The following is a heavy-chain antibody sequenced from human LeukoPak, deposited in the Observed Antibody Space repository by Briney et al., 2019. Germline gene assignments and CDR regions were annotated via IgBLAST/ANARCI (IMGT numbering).Heavy chain of an antibody. J-gene: IGHJ4*02. CDR1: GGSFSGYY. D-gene: IGHD2-15*01. CDR2: INHSGST. V-gene: IGHV4-34*01. Sequence: SKTLSLTCAVYGGSFSGYYWSWIRQPPGKGLEWIGEINHSGSTNYNPSLKSRVTISVDTSKNQFSLKLSSVTAADTAVYYCARDEVVAATPLGYWGQGTLVTVSS. CDR3: ARDEVVAATPLGY.